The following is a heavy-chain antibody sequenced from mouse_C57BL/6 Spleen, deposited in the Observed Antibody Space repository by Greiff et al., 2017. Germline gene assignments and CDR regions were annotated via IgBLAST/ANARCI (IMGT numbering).Heavy chain of an antibody. J-gene: IGHJ2*01. CDR1: GYTFTSYW. Sequence: QVQLQQSGAELAKPGASVKLSCKASGYTFTSYWMHWVKQRPGQGLEWVGYINPSSGYTKYNQKFKDKATLTADKSSSTAYMQLSSLTYEDSAVYYCARPPTYYDYDVRVYFDYWGQGTTLTVSS. D-gene: IGHD2-4*01. V-gene: IGHV1-7*01. CDR2: INPSSGYT. CDR3: ARPPTYYDYDVRVYFDY.